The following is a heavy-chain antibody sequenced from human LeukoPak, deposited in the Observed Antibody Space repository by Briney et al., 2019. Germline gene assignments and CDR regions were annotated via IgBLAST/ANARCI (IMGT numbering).Heavy chain of an antibody. CDR2: IYYSGDT. J-gene: IGHJ5*02. Sequence: PSETLSLTCTVSGASISRSNWWSWVRQSPGKGPEWIGYIYYSGDTFYNPSLNSRLSMSVDTPKNQFSLKLRSVTAADTAVYYCVRGPYGSSISNWFDPWGQGMLVTVSS. V-gene: IGHV4-4*02. CDR1: GASISRSNW. D-gene: IGHD3-10*01. CDR3: VRGPYGSSISNWFDP.